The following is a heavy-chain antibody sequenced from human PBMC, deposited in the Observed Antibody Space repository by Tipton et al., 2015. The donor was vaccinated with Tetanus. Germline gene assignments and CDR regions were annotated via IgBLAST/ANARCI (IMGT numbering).Heavy chain of an antibody. CDR3: ARPEAPGRARGFDI. J-gene: IGHJ3*02. D-gene: IGHD1-14*01. CDR1: GGSISSTSYY. Sequence: TLSLTCTVSGGSISSTSYYWAWIRQPPGKGLEWIGTMYNSGATYYNPSLKGRVTISGDTAKNLFSLTSVTASDTAVYYCARPEAPGRARGFDIWGQGTKVTVSP. CDR2: MYNSGAT. V-gene: IGHV4-39*02.